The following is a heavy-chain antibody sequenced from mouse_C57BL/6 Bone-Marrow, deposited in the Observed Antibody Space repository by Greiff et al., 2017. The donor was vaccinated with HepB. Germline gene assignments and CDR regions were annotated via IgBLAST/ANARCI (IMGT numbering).Heavy chain of an antibody. CDR3: ATIYYDFSFAY. D-gene: IGHD2-4*01. CDR2: IYPRSGNT. V-gene: IGHV1-81*01. CDR1: GYTFTSYG. Sequence: QVQLQQSGAELARPGASVKLSCKASGYTFTSYGISWVKQRTGQGLEWIGEIYPRSGNTYYNEKFKGKATLTADKSSSTAYMELRSLTSEDSAVYFCATIYYDFSFAYWGQGTLVTVSA. J-gene: IGHJ3*01.